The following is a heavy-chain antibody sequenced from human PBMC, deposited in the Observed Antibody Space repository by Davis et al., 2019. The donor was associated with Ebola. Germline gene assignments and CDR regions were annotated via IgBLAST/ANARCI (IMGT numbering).Heavy chain of an antibody. D-gene: IGHD6-19*01. V-gene: IGHV3-7*01. CDR2: IKQDGSEK. CDR3: ARGVHGLSGWYDY. CDR1: WFTFRSYW. Sequence: PCGCPWFTFRSYWMSWGRQAPGKGLEWVANIKQDGSEKYYVDSVKGRFTISRDNAKNSLYLQMNSLRAEDTAVYYCARGVHGLSGWYDYWGQGTLVTVSS. J-gene: IGHJ4*02.